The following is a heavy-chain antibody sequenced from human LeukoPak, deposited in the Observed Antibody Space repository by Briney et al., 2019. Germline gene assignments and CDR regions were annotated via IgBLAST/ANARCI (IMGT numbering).Heavy chain of an antibody. D-gene: IGHD1-26*01. V-gene: IGHV1-46*01. CDR2: INPSGGSR. Sequence: ASVKVSCKASGYTFSNYYIHWVRQAPGQGLEWMGIINPSGGSRSYAQKFQGRVTMTRNTSISTAYMELSSLRSEDTAVYYCARGNSGSSSIDYWGQGTLVTVSS. CDR1: GYTFSNYY. J-gene: IGHJ4*02. CDR3: ARGNSGSSSIDY.